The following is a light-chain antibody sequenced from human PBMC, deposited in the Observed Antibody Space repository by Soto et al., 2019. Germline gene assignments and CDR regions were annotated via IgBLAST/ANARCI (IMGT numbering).Light chain of an antibody. CDR1: QSLLHSNGYNY. V-gene: IGKV2-28*01. J-gene: IGKJ1*01. CDR3: MQALEAPLT. CDR2: LGS. Sequence: DIVVTQSPLSLPVTPGEPASISCRSSQSLLHSNGYNYLDWYLQKPGQSPQLLIYLGSNRASGVADRFSGSGSGTDFTLRISRVEAEDVGLYYCMQALEAPLTFAQGTKVEI.